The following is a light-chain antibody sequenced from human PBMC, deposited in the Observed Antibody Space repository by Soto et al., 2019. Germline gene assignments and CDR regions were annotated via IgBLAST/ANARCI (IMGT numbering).Light chain of an antibody. Sequence: EFVLTQSPGTLSLSPGERATLSCRASQTVRNNYLAWYQQKPGQAPTLLIYDASSRATGIPDRFSGGGSGTDFILTISRLEPEDFAVYYCQQCSSYPLTFGGGTKVEIK. CDR3: QQCSSYPLT. CDR1: QTVRNNY. V-gene: IGKV3-20*01. CDR2: DAS. J-gene: IGKJ4*01.